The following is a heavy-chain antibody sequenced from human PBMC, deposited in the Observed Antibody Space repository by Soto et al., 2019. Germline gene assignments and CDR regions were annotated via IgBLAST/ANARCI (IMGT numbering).Heavy chain of an antibody. CDR2: INEDSSYI. J-gene: IGHJ6*03. D-gene: IGHD3-10*02. CDR3: VRDVGWYLRSGYMDV. Sequence: EVQLVESGGGLVQPGGSLRLSCAASGFDFSSYSMNWVRQAPGKGLEWVYSINEDSSYIYYAHSLRGRFTISRDKAKESLYLQMNSLRAENTAVYYCVRDVGWYLRSGYMDVWGDGAKVTVSS. CDR1: GFDFSSYS. V-gene: IGHV3-21*02.